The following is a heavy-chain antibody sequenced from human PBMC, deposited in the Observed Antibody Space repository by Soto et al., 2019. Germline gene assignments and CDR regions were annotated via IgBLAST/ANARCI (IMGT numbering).Heavy chain of an antibody. CDR3: ARGRDYCTNGVCRNWFDP. CDR2: ISAYNGNT. J-gene: IGHJ5*02. CDR1: GYTFTNFG. V-gene: IGHV1-18*01. D-gene: IGHD2-8*01. Sequence: ASVKVSCKTSGYTFTNFGISWVRQAPGQGLEWMGWISAYNGNTNYAQKFQGSVTMTTDTSTSTAYMELRSLRSDDTAVYYCARGRDYCTNGVCRNWFDPWGQGTLVTVSS.